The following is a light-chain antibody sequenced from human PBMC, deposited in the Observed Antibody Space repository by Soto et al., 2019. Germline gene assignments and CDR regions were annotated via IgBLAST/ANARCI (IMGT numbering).Light chain of an antibody. J-gene: IGKJ4*01. CDR2: DTS. V-gene: IGKV3-11*01. CDR1: QSLGYY. CDR3: QQRRDWPLT. Sequence: EIVLTQSPATLSLSPGERATLSCRASQSLGYYLAWFQQKHGQAPRLLLSDTSNRASGIPDRFSGSGSETDFTLTISSLDPEDFAVYYCQQRRDWPLTFGGGTKVEIK.